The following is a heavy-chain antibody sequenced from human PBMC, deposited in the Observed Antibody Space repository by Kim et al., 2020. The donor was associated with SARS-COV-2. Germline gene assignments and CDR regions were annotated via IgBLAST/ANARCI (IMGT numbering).Heavy chain of an antibody. D-gene: IGHD5-18*01. CDR3: ARDPPEYSYGYNY. J-gene: IGHJ4*02. Sequence: YARGFTGRFVFSLDTSVSTAYLQISSLKAEDTAVYYCARDPPEYSYGYNYWGQGTLVTVSS. V-gene: IGHV7-4-1*02.